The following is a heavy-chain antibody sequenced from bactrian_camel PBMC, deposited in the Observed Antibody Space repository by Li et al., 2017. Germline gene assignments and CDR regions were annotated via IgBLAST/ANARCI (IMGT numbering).Heavy chain of an antibody. CDR1: VYTYIRYC. CDR3: AATLFCYSLSLQRPFGY. V-gene: IGHV3S26*01. CDR2: IDEDGTT. J-gene: IGHJ6*01. Sequence: HVQLVESGGGSVQAGESLTLSCSAPVYTYIRYCRGWFRQAPGKEREGVATIDEDGTTTYADSVKGRFTISEDGAGTSLYLQMNSLKPEDTAMYYCAATLFCYSLSLQRPFGYEGQGTQVTVS. D-gene: IGHD3*01.